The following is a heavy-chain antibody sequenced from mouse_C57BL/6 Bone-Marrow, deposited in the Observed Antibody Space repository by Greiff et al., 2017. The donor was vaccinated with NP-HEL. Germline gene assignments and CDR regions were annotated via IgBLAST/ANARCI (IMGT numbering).Heavy chain of an antibody. CDR1: GYTFTSYG. CDR3: AREGNGGWFAY. CDR2: IYPRSGNT. V-gene: IGHV1-81*01. J-gene: IGHJ3*01. Sequence: VQLQQSGAELARPGASVKLSCKASGYTFTSYGISWVKQRTGQGLEWIGEIYPRSGNTYYNEKFKGKATLTADKSSSTAYMELRSLTSEDSAVYFCAREGNGGWFAYWGQGTLVTVSA.